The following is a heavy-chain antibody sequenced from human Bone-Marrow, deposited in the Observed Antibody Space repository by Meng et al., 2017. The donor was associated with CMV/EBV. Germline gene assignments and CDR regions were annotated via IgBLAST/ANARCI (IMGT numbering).Heavy chain of an antibody. CDR2: IYPGESDT. CDR3: ARSSSSAVF. CDR1: GYSFTSYW. Sequence: KVSCKGSGYSFTSYWIGWVRQMPGKGLEWMGIIYPGESDTRYSPSFQGQVTIPADKSISTAYLQWSSRKASDTAMYYCARSSSSAVFWGQGTLVTVSS. V-gene: IGHV5-51*01. J-gene: IGHJ4*02. D-gene: IGHD6-6*01.